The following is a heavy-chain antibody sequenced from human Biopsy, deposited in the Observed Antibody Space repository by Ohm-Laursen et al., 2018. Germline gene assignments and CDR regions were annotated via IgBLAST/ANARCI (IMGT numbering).Heavy chain of an antibody. CDR1: GFTFSGHA. CDR3: AKGRVGNSGSLDI. Sequence: SLRLSCTASGFTFSGHAMSWVRQAPGKGLECVSIINGGGGSTWYSDPVKGRFTISRDNSKNTLYLQMNSLRAEDTAMYYCAKGRVGNSGSLDIWGHGTMVTVSS. D-gene: IGHD1-1*01. J-gene: IGHJ3*02. V-gene: IGHV3-23*01. CDR2: INGGGGST.